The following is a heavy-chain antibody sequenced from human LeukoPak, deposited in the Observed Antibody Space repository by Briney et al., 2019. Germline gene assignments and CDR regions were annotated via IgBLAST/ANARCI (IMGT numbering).Heavy chain of an antibody. J-gene: IGHJ4*02. CDR3: ARARGYDSSGYGRPYYFDY. V-gene: IGHV1-18*01. CDR2: ISAYNGNT. D-gene: IGHD3-22*01. Sequence: ASVKVSCKSSGYTFTSYGIIWVRQAPGQGLEWMGWISAYNGNTNYAQKLQGRVTMTTDTSTSTAYMELRSLRSDDTAVYYCARARGYDSSGYGRPYYFDYWGQGTPVTVSS. CDR1: GYTFTSYG.